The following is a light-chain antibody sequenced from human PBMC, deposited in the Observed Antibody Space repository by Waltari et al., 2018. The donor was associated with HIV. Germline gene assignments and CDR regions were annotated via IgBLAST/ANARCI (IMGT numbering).Light chain of an antibody. CDR2: DAS. Sequence: EIVLTQSPATLSLSPGERATLSCRASQSIEHFLGWYQQKPGQAPRLVGYDASKRASGVPTRFTGSWSGTDFTLTIDNLEPEDFALYFCQQRHSFPPTFGGGSKVE. CDR1: QSIEHF. CDR3: QQRHSFPPT. J-gene: IGKJ4*01. V-gene: IGKV3-11*01.